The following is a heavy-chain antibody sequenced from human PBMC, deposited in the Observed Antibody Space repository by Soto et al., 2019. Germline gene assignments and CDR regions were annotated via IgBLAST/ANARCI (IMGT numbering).Heavy chain of an antibody. J-gene: IGHJ4*02. CDR1: GGTFSSYA. D-gene: IGHD5-12*01. CDR3: AGGIRGSSAYDPNYFDY. CDR2: IIPIFGTA. Sequence: ASVKVSCKASGGTFSSYAISWVRQAPGQGLEWMGGIIPIFGTANYAQKFQGRVTITADESTSTAYMELSSLRYEDTAVYYCAGGIRGSSAYDPNYFDYWGQGPLLTVS. V-gene: IGHV1-69*13.